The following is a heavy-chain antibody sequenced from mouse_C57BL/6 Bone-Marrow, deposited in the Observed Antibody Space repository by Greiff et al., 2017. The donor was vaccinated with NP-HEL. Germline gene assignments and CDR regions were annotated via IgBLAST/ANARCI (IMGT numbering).Heavy chain of an antibody. CDR2: IDPENGDT. CDR3: TLANWDAWFAY. J-gene: IGHJ3*01. D-gene: IGHD4-1*01. Sequence: EVQLVESGAELVRPGASVKLSCTASGFNIKDDYMHWVKQRPEQGLEWIGWIDPENGDTEYASKFQGKATITADTSSNTAYLQLSSLTSEDTAVYYCTLANWDAWFAYWGQGTLVTVSA. CDR1: GFNIKDDY. V-gene: IGHV14-4*01.